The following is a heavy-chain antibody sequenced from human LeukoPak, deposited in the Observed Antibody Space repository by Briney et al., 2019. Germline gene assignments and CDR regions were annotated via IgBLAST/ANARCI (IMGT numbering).Heavy chain of an antibody. CDR2: ISTSGSTI. Sequence: PGGSLRLSCAASGFTFSDYYMSWIRQAPGKGLEWVSYISTSGSTIYYADSVKGRFTISRDNAKNSLYLQMNSLRAEDSAVCYCAKEGNGDYYFDYWGQGTLVTVSS. CDR1: GFTFSDYY. D-gene: IGHD4-17*01. CDR3: AKEGNGDYYFDY. J-gene: IGHJ4*02. V-gene: IGHV3-11*01.